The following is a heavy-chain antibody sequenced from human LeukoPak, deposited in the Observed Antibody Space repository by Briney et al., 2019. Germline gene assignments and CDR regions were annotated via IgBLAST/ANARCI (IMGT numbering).Heavy chain of an antibody. J-gene: IGHJ6*02. CDR2: ISGSGGST. CDR1: GFTFSSYA. V-gene: IGHV3-23*01. D-gene: IGHD2-15*01. CDR3: VKGLALGYCSGGSCYYYYGMDV. Sequence: PGGSLRLSCAASGFTFSSYAMSWVRQAPGKGLEWVSAISGSGGSTYYADSVKGRFTISRDNSKNTLYLQMNSLRAEDTAVYYCVKGLALGYCSGGSCYYYYGMDVWGQGTTVTVS.